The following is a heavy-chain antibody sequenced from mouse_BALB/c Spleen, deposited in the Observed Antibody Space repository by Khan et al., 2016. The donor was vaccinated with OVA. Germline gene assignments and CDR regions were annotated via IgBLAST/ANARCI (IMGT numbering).Heavy chain of an antibody. Sequence: EVQLQESGPSLVKPSQTLSLTCSVTGDSITSGYWNWIRKFPGNKLEYMGYISYSGSTYFNPSLKSRISITRDTSKNQYYLQLISVTTEDTATYCCTRWVYDGHYGRFAYWGQGTLVTVSA. CDR2: ISYSGST. D-gene: IGHD2-3*01. J-gene: IGHJ3*01. V-gene: IGHV3-8*02. CDR1: GDSITSGY. CDR3: TRWVYDGHYGRFAY.